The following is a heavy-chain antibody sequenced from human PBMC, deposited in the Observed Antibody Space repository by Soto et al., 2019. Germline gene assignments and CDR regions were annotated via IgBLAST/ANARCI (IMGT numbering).Heavy chain of an antibody. CDR3: ARGHSDYGPYFDY. Sequence: PSETPSLTCTVSGGSISSYYWSWIRQPPGKGLEWIGYIYYSGSTNYNPSLKSRVTISVDTSKNQFSLNLSSVTAADTAVYYCARGHSDYGPYFDYWGQGTLVNVSS. J-gene: IGHJ4*02. CDR1: GGSISSYY. CDR2: IYYSGST. V-gene: IGHV4-59*01. D-gene: IGHD4-17*01.